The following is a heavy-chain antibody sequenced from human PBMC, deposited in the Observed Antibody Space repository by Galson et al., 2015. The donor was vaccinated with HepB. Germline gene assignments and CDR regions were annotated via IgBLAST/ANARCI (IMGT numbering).Heavy chain of an antibody. CDR3: AKLSGYGDYAHTPYYFDS. D-gene: IGHD4-17*01. J-gene: IGHJ4*02. V-gene: IGHV3-23*01. Sequence: SLRLSCAASGFTFSSYAMNWVRQAPGKGLEWVSGISGSSGSTYYADSVKGRFTISRDNSKNTLYLQMNSLRADDTAVYYCAKLSGYGDYAHTPYYFDSWGQGTLVTVSS. CDR2: ISGSSGST. CDR1: GFTFSSYA.